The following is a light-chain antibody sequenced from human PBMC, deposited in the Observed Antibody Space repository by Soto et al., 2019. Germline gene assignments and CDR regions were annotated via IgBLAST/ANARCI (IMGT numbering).Light chain of an antibody. CDR3: QQYNSWPET. CDR1: QSISSN. V-gene: IGKV3-15*01. CDR2: DAF. Sequence: EILMTQSPATLSVSPGERATLSCRASQSISSNLAWYHHKPGQAPRLLIYDAFTRATGIPARFSGSGSGTEFTLTIGSLQSEDFAVYYCQQYNSWPETFGHGTKVEI. J-gene: IGKJ1*01.